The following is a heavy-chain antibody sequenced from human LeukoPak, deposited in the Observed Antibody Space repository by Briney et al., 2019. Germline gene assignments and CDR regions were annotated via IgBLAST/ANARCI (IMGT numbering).Heavy chain of an antibody. CDR3: ARGGSIWLQWASFDY. Sequence: PSETLSLTCAVSGGSISSSNWWSWVRQPPGKGLEWIGEIYHSGSTNYNPSLKSRVTISVDKSKNQFSLKLSSVTAADTAVYYCARGGSIWLQWASFDYWGQGTLVTVSS. V-gene: IGHV4-4*02. CDR2: IYHSGST. D-gene: IGHD5-24*01. CDR1: GGSISSSNW. J-gene: IGHJ4*02.